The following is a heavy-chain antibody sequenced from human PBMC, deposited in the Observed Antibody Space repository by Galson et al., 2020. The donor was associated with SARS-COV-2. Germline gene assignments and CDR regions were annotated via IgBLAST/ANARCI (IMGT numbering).Heavy chain of an antibody. D-gene: IGHD2-15*01. CDR1: GGSFSGYY. CDR2: INHSGST. CDR3: ARYLWGDCSGGSCYSFDY. Sequence: SQTLSLTCAVYGGSFSGYYWSWIRQPPGKGLEWIGEINHSGSTNYNPSLKSRVTISVDTSKNQFSLKLSSVTAADTAVYYCARYLWGDCSGGSCYSFDYWGQGTLVTVSS. J-gene: IGHJ4*02. V-gene: IGHV4-34*01.